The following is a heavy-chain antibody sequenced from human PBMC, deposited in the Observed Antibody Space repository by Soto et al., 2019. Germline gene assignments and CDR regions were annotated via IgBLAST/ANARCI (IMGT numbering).Heavy chain of an antibody. D-gene: IGHD2-2*01. V-gene: IGHV4-34*01. CDR3: ARVGPYCSSTSCYAGPTAGYYYMDV. J-gene: IGHJ6*03. CDR2: INHSGST. CDR1: GWSFSGYY. Sequence: PSETLSLTCAVYGWSFSGYYWSWIRQPPGKGLEWIGEINHSGSTNYNPSLKSRVTISVDTSKNQFSLKLSSVTAADTAVYYCARVGPYCSSTSCYAGPTAGYYYMDVWGKGTTVTVSS.